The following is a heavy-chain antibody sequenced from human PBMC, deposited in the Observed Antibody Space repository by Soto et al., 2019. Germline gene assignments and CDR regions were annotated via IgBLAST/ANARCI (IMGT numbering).Heavy chain of an antibody. J-gene: IGHJ3*02. V-gene: IGHV3-7*04. CDR1: RFTFSTYW. Sequence: EVQLVESGGGLVQPGGSLRLSCAASRFTFSTYWMSWVRQAPGKGLEWVANIKPDGSEKWYVDSVKGRFTISRDNAKNSLYLQMNSLRAEDTAIYYCARGDYYDSSGLFSDAFDIWGQGTMVTVSS. CDR2: IKPDGSEK. CDR3: ARGDYYDSSGLFSDAFDI. D-gene: IGHD3-22*01.